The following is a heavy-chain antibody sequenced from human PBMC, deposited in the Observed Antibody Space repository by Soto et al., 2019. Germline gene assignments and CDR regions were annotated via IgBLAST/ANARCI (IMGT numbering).Heavy chain of an antibody. V-gene: IGHV3-7*01. CDR2: INQHGSEK. CDR1: GFTFSTFW. Sequence: GGSLRLSCAASGFTFSTFWMHWVRQAPRKGMEWVASINQHGSEKYLVDSVKGRFTISRDNSKNSLYLEMNSLRVEDTAVYYCARDLFDDGKGLFACWGQGTLVTVSS. D-gene: IGHD3-22*01. CDR3: ARDLFDDGKGLFAC. J-gene: IGHJ4*02.